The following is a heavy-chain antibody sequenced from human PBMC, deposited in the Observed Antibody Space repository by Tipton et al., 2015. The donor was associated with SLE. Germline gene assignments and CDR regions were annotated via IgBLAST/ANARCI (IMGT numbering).Heavy chain of an antibody. CDR3: AREQTVTTGGSNWFDP. Sequence: TLSLTCTVSGGSITSDYWNWIREPPGKGVEWIGYIFYSGSTNYNPSVRSRVSRSVDTSKNQFSLKLSSVTAADTAVYYCAREQTVTTGGSNWFDPWGQGTLVTVSS. D-gene: IGHD4-17*01. V-gene: IGHV4-59*12. CDR1: GGSITSDY. J-gene: IGHJ5*02. CDR2: IFYSGST.